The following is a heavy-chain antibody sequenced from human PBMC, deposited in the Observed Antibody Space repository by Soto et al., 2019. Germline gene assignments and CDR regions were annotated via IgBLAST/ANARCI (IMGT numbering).Heavy chain of an antibody. V-gene: IGHV1-18*04. D-gene: IGHD6-13*01. J-gene: IGHJ5*02. CDR1: GYTFTSYG. Sequence: ASVKVSCKASGYTFTSYGISWVRQAPGQGLEWMGWISAYNGNTNYAQKLQGRVTMTTDTSTSTAYMELRSLRSDDTAVYYCARDREVGSSWYNKWFDPWGQGTLVTVSS. CDR2: ISAYNGNT. CDR3: ARDREVGSSWYNKWFDP.